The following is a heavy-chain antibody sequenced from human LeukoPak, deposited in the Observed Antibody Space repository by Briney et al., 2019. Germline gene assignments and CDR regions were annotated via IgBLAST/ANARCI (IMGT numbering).Heavy chain of an antibody. CDR2: MYSTGST. CDR3: ARFLTGGLYYFDY. V-gene: IGHV4-4*07. Sequence: SETLSLTCTVSGGSINPYYWSWIRQPAGKGLEWIGRMYSTGSTHYNPSLKSRVTMSVDTSKNQFSLKLSSVTAAGTAVYYCARFLTGGLYYFDYWGQGTLVAVSS. D-gene: IGHD1-26*01. J-gene: IGHJ4*02. CDR1: GGSINPYY.